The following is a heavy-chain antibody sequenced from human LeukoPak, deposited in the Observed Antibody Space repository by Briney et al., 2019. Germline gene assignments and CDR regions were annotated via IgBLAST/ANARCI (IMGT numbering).Heavy chain of an antibody. J-gene: IGHJ4*02. CDR3: ASQGYSYGYYFDY. CDR1: GYTFTGYY. Sequence: GASVKVSCKASGYTFTGYYVHWLRQAPGQGLEWMGRTIPIFGTANYAQKFQGRVTITTDESTSTAYMELSSLRSEDTAVYYCASQGYSYGYYFDYWGQGTLVTVSS. V-gene: IGHV1-69*05. D-gene: IGHD5-18*01. CDR2: TIPIFGTA.